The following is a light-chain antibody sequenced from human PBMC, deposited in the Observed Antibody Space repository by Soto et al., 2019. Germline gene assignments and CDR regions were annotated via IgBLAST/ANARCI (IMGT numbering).Light chain of an antibody. V-gene: IGLV2-8*01. CDR2: EVS. CDR3: SSYAVAINLV. CDR1: SSDVGAYNS. Sequence: QSALTQPPSASGSPGQSVTISCTGTSSDVGAYNSVSWYHHYPGKAPKLVIYEVSKRPSGVPDRFSGSKSGNTASLTVAGPQAEEEADYYCSSYAVAINLVFGGGTKLPVL. J-gene: IGLJ2*01.